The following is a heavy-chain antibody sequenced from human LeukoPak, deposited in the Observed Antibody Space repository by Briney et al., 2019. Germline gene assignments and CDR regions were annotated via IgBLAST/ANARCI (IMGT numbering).Heavy chain of an antibody. CDR3: TRLAVAYFDS. D-gene: IGHD6-19*01. V-gene: IGHV3-66*04. CDR1: GFIVSSNY. Sequence: GGSLRLSCAASGFIVSSNYMGWVRQAPGKGLEWVSVIYSSGRTYYPDSVKGRFTVSRDESKNTLYLQMNSLRAEDTAVYYCTRLAVAYFDSWGQGTLVTVSS. CDR2: IYSSGRT. J-gene: IGHJ4*02.